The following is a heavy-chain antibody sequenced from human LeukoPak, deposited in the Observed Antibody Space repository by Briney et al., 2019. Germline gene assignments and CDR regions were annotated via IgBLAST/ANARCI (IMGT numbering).Heavy chain of an antibody. CDR2: ITGGGEST. CDR1: GFTFEASA. J-gene: IGHJ4*02. D-gene: IGHD3-22*01. V-gene: IGHV3-23*01. Sequence: GGSLRLSCAASGFTFEASAMSWVRQAPGKGLEWVAVITGGGESTYYADSVKGRFTISRDNSKNTLYLQMNSLRAEDTAVYYCARDSSTKDYYDSSGYDPYFDYWGQGTLVTVSS. CDR3: ARDSSTKDYYDSSGYDPYFDY.